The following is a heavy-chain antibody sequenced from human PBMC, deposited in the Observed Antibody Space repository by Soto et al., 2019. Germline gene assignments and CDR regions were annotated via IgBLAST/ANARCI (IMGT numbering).Heavy chain of an antibody. D-gene: IGHD2-15*01. CDR2: ISYDGSNK. J-gene: IGHJ6*02. Sequence: GGSLRLSCAASGFTFSSYAMHWVRQGPGKGRGWVAVISYDGSNKYYADSVKGRFTTSGANSKNTLHLQMNSLRAEDTAVYYCAKDGFLGYCSGGSCRPASYYGMDAWGQGTTVTVSS. V-gene: IGHV3-30*04. CDR3: AKDGFLGYCSGGSCRPASYYGMDA. CDR1: GFTFSSYA.